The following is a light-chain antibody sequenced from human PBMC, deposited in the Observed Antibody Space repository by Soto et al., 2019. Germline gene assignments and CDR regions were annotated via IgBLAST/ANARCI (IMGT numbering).Light chain of an antibody. Sequence: QSALTQPPSVSGAPGQRVTVSCTGSSSNIGAGYDVHWYQQLPGTAPKLLIYGNNNRPSGVPDRFSGSKSATSGSLAITGLQAEDEADYYCQSFDSSLSGYVFGTGTKVTVL. CDR2: GNN. CDR1: SSNIGAGYD. CDR3: QSFDSSLSGYV. J-gene: IGLJ1*01. V-gene: IGLV1-40*01.